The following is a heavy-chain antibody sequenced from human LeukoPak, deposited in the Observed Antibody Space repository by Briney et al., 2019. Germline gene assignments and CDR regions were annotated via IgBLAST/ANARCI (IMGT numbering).Heavy chain of an antibody. V-gene: IGHV3-23*01. Sequence: GGSLRLSCAASGFTFSSYAISWVRQAPGKGLEWVSGISGSGVSTYYADSVKGRFTISRDNSKNTLYLQMNSLRAEDTAVYYCAKDRSYYDSSGYIYYFDYWGQGTLVTVSS. D-gene: IGHD3-22*01. CDR3: AKDRSYYDSSGYIYYFDY. J-gene: IGHJ4*02. CDR1: GFTFSSYA. CDR2: ISGSGVST.